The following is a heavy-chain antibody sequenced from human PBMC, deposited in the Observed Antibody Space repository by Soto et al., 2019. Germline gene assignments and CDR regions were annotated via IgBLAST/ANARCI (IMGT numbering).Heavy chain of an antibody. CDR3: ARDLGWPPTERPPYGDYAWFFDL. D-gene: IGHD4-17*01. V-gene: IGHV4-59*13. CDR1: GDSISAYY. CDR2: ISHSGST. J-gene: IGHJ2*01. Sequence: QVQLQESGPGLVKPSETLSLTCTVSGDSISAYYWSWIRQPPGKGLEWIGYISHSGSTNYNPSLESRVTMYIATAKNQFSLKLNSVPAADAAVYYCARDLGWPPTERPPYGDYAWFFDLWGRGTLVTVSS.